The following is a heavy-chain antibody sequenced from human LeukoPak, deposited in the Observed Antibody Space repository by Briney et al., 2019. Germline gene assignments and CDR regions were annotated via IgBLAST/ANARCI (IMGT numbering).Heavy chain of an antibody. CDR1: GGSLSSGGYS. CDR3: AREGGFGQFCGGDCSYFDL. Sequence: SQTLSLTCAVSGGSLSSGGYSWGWLRQPPGRGLEWLGFTFLSGSTYYNPCRKSRVTIAVDRSKNQFSLKLSSVTAADTAVYYCAREGGFGQFCGGDCSYFDLWGRGTLVTVSS. D-gene: IGHD2-21*02. V-gene: IGHV4-30-2*01. J-gene: IGHJ2*01. CDR2: TFLSGST.